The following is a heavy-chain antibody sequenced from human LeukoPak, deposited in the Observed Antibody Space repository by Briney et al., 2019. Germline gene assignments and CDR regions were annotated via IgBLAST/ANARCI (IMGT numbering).Heavy chain of an antibody. CDR1: GYTFTSYG. J-gene: IGHJ6*02. CDR3: ARDCGDTAMVIQFLYYYYGMDV. Sequence: ASVKVSCKASGYTFTSYGISWVRQAPGQGLEWMGWISAYNGNTNYAQKLQGRVTMTTDTYTSTAYMELRSLRSDDTAVYYCARDCGDTAMVIQFLYYYYGMDVWGQGTTVTVSS. D-gene: IGHD5-18*01. CDR2: ISAYNGNT. V-gene: IGHV1-18*01.